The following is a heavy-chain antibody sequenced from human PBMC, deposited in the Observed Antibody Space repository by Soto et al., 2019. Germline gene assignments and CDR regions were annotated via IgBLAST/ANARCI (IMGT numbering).Heavy chain of an antibody. CDR1: GDSVSSNSAA. CDR3: ARDLPYSSSWSDGMDV. V-gene: IGHV6-1*01. CDR2: TYYRSKWYS. J-gene: IGHJ6*02. D-gene: IGHD6-13*01. Sequence: QTLSLTCAISGDSVSSNSAAWNWIRQSPSRGLEWLGRTYYRSKWYSDYAVSVKSRITINPDTSKNQLSLQLNSVTPEDTAVYYCARDLPYSSSWSDGMDVSGHGTSVTVSS.